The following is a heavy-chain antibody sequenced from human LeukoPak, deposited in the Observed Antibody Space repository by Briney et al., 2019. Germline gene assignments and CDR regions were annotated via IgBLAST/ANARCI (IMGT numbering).Heavy chain of an antibody. CDR3: ARLLGYCSSTSCYPGGYDY. J-gene: IGHJ4*02. V-gene: IGHV1-18*01. Sequence: GASVKVSCKASGYTFTSYGISWVRQAPGQGLEWMGWISAYNGNTNYAQKLQGRVTMTTDTSTSTAYMELRSLRSDDTAVYYCARLLGYCSSTSCYPGGYDYWGQGTLVTVSS. CDR2: ISAYNGNT. CDR1: GYTFTSYG. D-gene: IGHD2-2*01.